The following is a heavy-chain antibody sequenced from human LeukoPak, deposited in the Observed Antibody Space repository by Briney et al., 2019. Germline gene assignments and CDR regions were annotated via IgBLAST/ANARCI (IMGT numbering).Heavy chain of an antibody. CDR1: GGSISSYY. CDR3: ARERVYSSGWGYYFDY. J-gene: IGHJ4*02. CDR2: IYYSGTT. D-gene: IGHD6-19*01. Sequence: SETLSLTCTISGGSISSYYWTWTPQPPGKRLEWIGYIYYSGTTNYNPSLKSRVTISVDTSQNHFSLKLSSVTAADTALYYCARERVYSSGWGYYFDYWGQGTLVTVSS. V-gene: IGHV4-59*01.